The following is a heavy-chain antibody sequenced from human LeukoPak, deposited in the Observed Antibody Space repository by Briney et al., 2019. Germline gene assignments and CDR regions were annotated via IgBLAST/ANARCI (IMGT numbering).Heavy chain of an antibody. Sequence: GGSLRLSCAASGSTFSSYWMSWVRQAPGKGLEWVANIKQDGSEKYYVDSVKDRFTISRDNAKNSLYLQMNSLRAEDTAVYYCARAKEMATILTYWGQGTLVTVSS. CDR2: IKQDGSEK. V-gene: IGHV3-7*05. CDR3: ARAKEMATILTY. D-gene: IGHD5-24*01. CDR1: GSTFSSYW. J-gene: IGHJ4*02.